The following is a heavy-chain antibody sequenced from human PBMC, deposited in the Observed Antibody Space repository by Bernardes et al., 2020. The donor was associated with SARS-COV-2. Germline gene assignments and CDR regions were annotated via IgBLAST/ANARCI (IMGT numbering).Heavy chain of an antibody. Sequence: GGSLRLSCAASGFTFSSYAMSWVRQAPGKGLEWVSAISGSGGSTYYADSVKGRFTISRDNSKNTLYLQMNSLRAEDTAVYYCAKESRITILGVVSIEQRFDYWGQGTLVTVSS. V-gene: IGHV3-23*01. J-gene: IGHJ4*02. CDR2: ISGSGGST. CDR1: GFTFSSYA. D-gene: IGHD3-3*01. CDR3: AKESRITILGVVSIEQRFDY.